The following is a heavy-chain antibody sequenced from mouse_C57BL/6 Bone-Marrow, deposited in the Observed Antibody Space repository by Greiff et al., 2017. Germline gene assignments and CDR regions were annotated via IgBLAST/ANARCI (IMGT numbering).Heavy chain of an antibody. Sequence: EVQRVESGGGLVQPKGSLKLSCAASGFSFNTYAMNWVRQAPGKGLEWVARIRSKSNNYATYYADSVKDRFTISRDDSESMLYLQMNTVKTEDTAMYYCVRHWAKMGYWGQVTSVTVSS. CDR2: IRSKSNNYAT. V-gene: IGHV10-1*01. J-gene: IGHJ4*01. CDR3: VRHWAKMGY. CDR1: GFSFNTYA.